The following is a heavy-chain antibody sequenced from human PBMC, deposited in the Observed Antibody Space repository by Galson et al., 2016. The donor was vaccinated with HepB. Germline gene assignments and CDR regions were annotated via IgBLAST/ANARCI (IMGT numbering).Heavy chain of an antibody. Sequence: SLRLSCAASGFTFSKYTMHWVRQAPGKGLEWVALIPYDGRNIYYADSVKGQFFISRDNSKNTLYLQMNSLRPEDTAVCYGARDREQQLPDYIFYYYGMDVWGQGTTVTVSS. J-gene: IGHJ6*02. V-gene: IGHV3-30*04. CDR3: ARDREQQLPDYIFYYYGMDV. CDR1: GFTFSKYT. CDR2: IPYDGRNI. D-gene: IGHD6-13*01.